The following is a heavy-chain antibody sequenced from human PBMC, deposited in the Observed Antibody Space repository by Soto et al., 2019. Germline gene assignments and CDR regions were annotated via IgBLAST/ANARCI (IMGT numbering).Heavy chain of an antibody. Sequence: EVQLVESGGGLVQPGGSLRLSCAASGFTFSSYWMSWVRQSPGKGLELVANIKQDGSEKYYVDSVKGRFTISRDNAKKSLYLQMNSPSAEDTAVYYCARDPNIVLVPAALRSYYYYYGMDVWGQGTKVTVSS. D-gene: IGHD2-2*01. V-gene: IGHV3-7*01. CDR1: GFTFSSYW. CDR3: ARDPNIVLVPAALRSYYYYYGMDV. CDR2: IKQDGSEK. J-gene: IGHJ6*02.